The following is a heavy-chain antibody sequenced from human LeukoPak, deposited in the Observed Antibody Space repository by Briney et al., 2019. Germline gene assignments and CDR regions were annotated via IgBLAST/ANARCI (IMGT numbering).Heavy chain of an antibody. J-gene: IGHJ4*02. D-gene: IGHD3-3*01. Sequence: IPSETLSLTCTVSGGSISSSSYYWGWIRQPPGKGLEWIGSIYYSGSTYYNPSLKSRVTISVDTSKSQFSLKLSSVTAADTAVYYCARLLIFGVVTPYYFDYWGQGTLVTVSS. CDR1: GGSISSSSYY. V-gene: IGHV4-39*01. CDR2: IYYSGST. CDR3: ARLLIFGVVTPYYFDY.